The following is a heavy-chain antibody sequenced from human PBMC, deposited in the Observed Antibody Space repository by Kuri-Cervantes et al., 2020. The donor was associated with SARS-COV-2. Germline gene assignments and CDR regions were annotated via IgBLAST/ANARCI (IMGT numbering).Heavy chain of an antibody. Sequence: SETLSLTCTVSGGSISSGDYYWSWIRQHPGKGLEWIGYIYYSGSTYYNPSLKSRVTISVDTSKNQFSLKLSSVTAADTAVYYCAREGGYCGGDCYSQGYYFDYWGQGTLVTVSS. CDR2: IYYSGST. CDR1: GGSISSGDYY. CDR3: AREGGYCGGDCYSQGYYFDY. V-gene: IGHV4-31*03. J-gene: IGHJ4*02. D-gene: IGHD2-21*01.